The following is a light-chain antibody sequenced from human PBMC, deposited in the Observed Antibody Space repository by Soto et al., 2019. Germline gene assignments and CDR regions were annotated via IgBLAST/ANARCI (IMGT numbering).Light chain of an antibody. CDR1: SYNVGKNL. V-gene: IGLV1-47*01. CDR2: KNN. CDR3: AEWDDSLSAWV. Sequence: QSVLNQPPSSSLTPGLRVTISFSGGSYNVGKNLVYWYQHRPGTAPKLIIFKNNQRPSGVPDRFSGSNSGSSASLAISGLRPEDEADYFCAEWDDSLSAWVFGGGTKVNVL. J-gene: IGLJ3*02.